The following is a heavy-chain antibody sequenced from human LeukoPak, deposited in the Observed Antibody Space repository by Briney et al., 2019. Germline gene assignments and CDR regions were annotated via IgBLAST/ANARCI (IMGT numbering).Heavy chain of an antibody. Sequence: GGSLRLSCAASGFTFSSYSMNWVRQAPGKGLEWVANIKQDGSEKYYVDSVKGRFTISRDNAKNSLYLQMNSLRAEDTAVYYCARCITIFGVVIHYYYYMDVWGKGTTVTVSS. CDR3: ARCITIFGVVIHYYYYMDV. CDR2: IKQDGSEK. V-gene: IGHV3-7*01. J-gene: IGHJ6*03. CDR1: GFTFSSYS. D-gene: IGHD3-3*01.